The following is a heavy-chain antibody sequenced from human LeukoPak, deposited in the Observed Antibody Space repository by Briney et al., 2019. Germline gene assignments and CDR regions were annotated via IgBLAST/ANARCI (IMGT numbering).Heavy chain of an antibody. CDR3: ARVVDTAMVGAFDI. V-gene: IGHV4-61*08. CDR2: IYHSGST. D-gene: IGHD5-18*01. J-gene: IGHJ3*02. Sequence: SETLSLTCTVSGGSISSGGYYWSWIRQPPGKGLEWIGYIYHSGSTYYNPSLKSRVTISVDTSKNQFSLKLSSVTAADTAVYYCARVVDTAMVGAFDIWGQGTMVTVSS. CDR1: GGSISSGGYY.